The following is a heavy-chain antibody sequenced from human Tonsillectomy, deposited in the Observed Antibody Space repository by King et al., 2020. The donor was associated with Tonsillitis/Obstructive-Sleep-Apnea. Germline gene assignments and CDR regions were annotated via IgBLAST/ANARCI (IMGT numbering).Heavy chain of an antibody. Sequence: VQLVESGGGLVQPGRSLRLSCAASGFTFDDYAMHWVRQAPGKGLEWVSGISWNSGSIGYADSVKGRFTISRDNAKNSLYLQMNSLRAEDTAVYYCAKAQQLVSPPDYWGQGTLVTVSS. D-gene: IGHD6-13*01. CDR1: GFTFDDYA. CDR2: ISWNSGSI. J-gene: IGHJ4*02. V-gene: IGHV3-9*01. CDR3: AKAQQLVSPPDY.